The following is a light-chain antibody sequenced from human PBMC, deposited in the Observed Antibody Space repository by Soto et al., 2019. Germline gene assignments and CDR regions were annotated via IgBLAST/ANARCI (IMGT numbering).Light chain of an antibody. J-gene: IGLJ1*01. Sequence: QSVLTQPPSASGTPGQRVTISCSTSSSNIGGNTVNWYQQVPGTAPKLLIYSYDQRPSGVPDRFSGSKSGTSASLAISGLQSEDEADYCCAACDASLNGYVFGTGTQLAVL. CDR2: SYD. V-gene: IGLV1-44*01. CDR1: SSNIGGNT. CDR3: AACDASLNGYV.